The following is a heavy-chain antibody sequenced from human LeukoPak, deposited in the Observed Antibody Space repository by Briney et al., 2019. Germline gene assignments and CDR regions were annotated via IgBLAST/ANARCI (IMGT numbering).Heavy chain of an antibody. CDR3: ARGGSDTAMAHDY. CDR1: GFTLSNHW. J-gene: IGHJ4*02. CDR2: INRDGSRT. Sequence: GGSLRLSCAASGFTLSNHWMHWVRQAPGKGLMWVSRINRDGSRTDYADSVKGRFTISRDDAKNTLYLQVNSLRAEDTAVYFCARGGSDTAMAHDYWGQGTLVTVSS. V-gene: IGHV3-74*01. D-gene: IGHD5-18*01.